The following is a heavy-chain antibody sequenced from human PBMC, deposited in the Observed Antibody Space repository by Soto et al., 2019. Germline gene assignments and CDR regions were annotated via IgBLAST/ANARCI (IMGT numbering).Heavy chain of an antibody. D-gene: IGHD5-18*01. Sequence: PGGSLRLSCEVSGFSLSGYGMHWVSQAPGKGLEWVAVIWYHGTTKNYADSVKGRFTISRDTSKNTVYLQMDSLKVEDTAVYYCAKDEDTAMVHIDYWGQGTLVTVSS. CDR3: AKDEDTAMVHIDY. CDR2: IWYHGTTK. CDR1: GFSLSGYG. V-gene: IGHV3-33*06. J-gene: IGHJ4*02.